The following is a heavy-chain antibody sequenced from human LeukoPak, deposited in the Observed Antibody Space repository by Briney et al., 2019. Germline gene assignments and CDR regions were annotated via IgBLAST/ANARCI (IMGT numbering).Heavy chain of an antibody. V-gene: IGHV1-18*01. Sequence: ASVKVSCKASGYTFTSYGISWVRQAPEQGLEWMGWISAYNGNTKNAQKLQGRVTMTTDTSTSTAYMELRSLGSDDTAVYYCARTSSTWYGGVGDYWGQGTLVTLSS. CDR2: ISAYNGNT. CDR3: ARTSSTWYGGVGDY. D-gene: IGHD6-13*01. CDR1: GYTFTSYG. J-gene: IGHJ4*02.